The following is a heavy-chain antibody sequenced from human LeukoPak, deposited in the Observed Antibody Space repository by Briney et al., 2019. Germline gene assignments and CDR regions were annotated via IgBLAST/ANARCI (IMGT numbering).Heavy chain of an antibody. Sequence: PSETLSLTCAVSGYSISSGYYWGWIRQPPGKGLEWIGNMYHSGITYYNASLKSRVTISVDTSNNQFSLKLNSVTAADTAVYYCARDLQYYDYVWGSYDYYFDYWGQGTLVTVSS. CDR2: MYHSGIT. V-gene: IGHV4-38-2*02. J-gene: IGHJ4*02. CDR3: ARDLQYYDYVWGSYDYYFDY. D-gene: IGHD3-16*01. CDR1: GYSISSGYY.